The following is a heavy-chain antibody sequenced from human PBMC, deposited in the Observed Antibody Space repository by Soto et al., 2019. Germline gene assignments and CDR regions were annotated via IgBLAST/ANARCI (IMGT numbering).Heavy chain of an antibody. J-gene: IGHJ5*02. CDR2: MNPNSGNT. V-gene: IGHV1-8*01. CDR1: GYTFTSFD. Sequence: QVQLVQSGAEVRKPGASVKVSCKASGYTFTSFDINWVRQATGQGLEWMGWMNPNSGNTDYARKFQGRVTMTRNTSISTAYMEVSSLRSVDTAVYYCARVSRFGDLNWFDPWGQGTLVTVSS. D-gene: IGHD3-10*01. CDR3: ARVSRFGDLNWFDP.